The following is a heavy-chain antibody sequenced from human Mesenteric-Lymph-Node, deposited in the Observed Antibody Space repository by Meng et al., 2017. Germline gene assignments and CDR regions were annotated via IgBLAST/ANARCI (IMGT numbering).Heavy chain of an antibody. V-gene: IGHV3-33*01. Sequence: GESLKISCVASGFTFATYGLHWVRQAPGKGLEWVAVVWHDGTRESYGDSVEGRFTVSRDNSKNTVYLQMSSLRAEDTAFYFCARDFGPRDSTYHPTNYFDSWGRGTLVTVSS. CDR1: GFTFATYG. J-gene: IGHJ4*02. CDR3: ARDFGPRDSTYHPTNYFDS. CDR2: VWHDGTRE. D-gene: IGHD3/OR15-3a*01.